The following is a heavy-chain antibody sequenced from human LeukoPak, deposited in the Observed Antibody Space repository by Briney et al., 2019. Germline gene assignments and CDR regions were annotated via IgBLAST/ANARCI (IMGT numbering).Heavy chain of an antibody. Sequence: QSGGSLRLSCVGSGFIFSDYGIHWVRQAPGMGLEWVGVISYVGRHKYYARSMRGRFTISRDNFQSSVFLQMDSLGVEDTAVYYCVKDVHPPREITPGDWGQGTLVIV. J-gene: IGHJ4*02. CDR3: VKDVHPPREITPGD. CDR1: GFIFSDYG. V-gene: IGHV3-30*18. CDR2: ISYVGRHK. D-gene: IGHD1-14*01.